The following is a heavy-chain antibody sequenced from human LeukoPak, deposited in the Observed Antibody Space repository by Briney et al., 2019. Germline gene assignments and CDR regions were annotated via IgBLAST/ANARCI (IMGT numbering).Heavy chain of an antibody. D-gene: IGHD1-14*01. CDR2: IYHSGST. J-gene: IGHJ6*03. CDR3: ARAKPYYYYCMDV. Sequence: KPSETLSLTCTVSGYTISSGYYWGWIRQPPGKGLEWIGSIYHSGSTYYNPSLKSRVTISVDTSKNQFSLKLSSVTAADTAVYYCARAKPYYYYCMDVWGKGTTVTVSS. V-gene: IGHV4-38-2*02. CDR1: GYTISSGYY.